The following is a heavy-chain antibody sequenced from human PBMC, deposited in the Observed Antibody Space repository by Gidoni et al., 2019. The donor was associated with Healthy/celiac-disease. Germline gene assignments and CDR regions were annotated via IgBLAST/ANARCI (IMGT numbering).Heavy chain of an antibody. J-gene: IGHJ4*02. D-gene: IGHD3-10*01. Sequence: EVQLVESGGGLVKPGGSLRLSCAASGFTLSNAWMSWVRQAPGKGLGWVGRIKSKTDGGTTDYAAPVKGRFTISRDDSKNTLYLQMNSLKTEDTAVYYCTTDVDYYGSGSYFYWGQGTLVTVSS. CDR3: TTDVDYYGSGSYFY. V-gene: IGHV3-15*01. CDR1: GFTLSNAW. CDR2: IKSKTDGGTT.